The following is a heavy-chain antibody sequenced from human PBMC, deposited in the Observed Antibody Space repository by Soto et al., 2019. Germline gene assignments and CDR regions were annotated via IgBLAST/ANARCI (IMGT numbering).Heavy chain of an antibody. J-gene: IGHJ5*02. D-gene: IGHD6-19*01. CDR1: GFTFSSYA. CDR2: ISGSGGST. V-gene: IGHV3-23*01. Sequence: GGSLRLSCAASGFTFSSYAMSWVRQAPGKGLEWVSAISGSGGSTYYADSVKGRFTISRDNSKNTLYLQMNSLRAEDTAVYYCAKDRDGLTQWLSYNWFDPWGQGTLVTVSS. CDR3: AKDRDGLTQWLSYNWFDP.